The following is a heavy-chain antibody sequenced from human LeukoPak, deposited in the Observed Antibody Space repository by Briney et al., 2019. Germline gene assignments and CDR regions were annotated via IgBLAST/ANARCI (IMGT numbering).Heavy chain of an antibody. CDR2: IYSGGST. D-gene: IGHD6-25*01. V-gene: IGHV3-53*01. CDR3: ARAVGGTYGMDV. J-gene: IGHJ6*02. Sequence: GGSLRLSCAASGFTFSSYAMSWVRQAPGKGLEWVSVIYSGGSTYYADSVKGRFTISRDNSKNTLYLQINSLGADDTAVYYCARAVGGTYGMDVWGQGTTVTVSS. CDR1: GFTFSSYA.